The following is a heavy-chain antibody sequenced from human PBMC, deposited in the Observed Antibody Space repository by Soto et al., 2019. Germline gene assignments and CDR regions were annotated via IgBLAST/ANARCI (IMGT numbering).Heavy chain of an antibody. V-gene: IGHV1-2*04. Sequence: QVQLVQSGTEVKKPGASVKVSCRASGHTLTGTYMHWVRQAPGQGLEWMGWINPNSGGTNYAQKFQGWVTMTRDTSINTAYMELSRLRSDDTAVYYCARDAGAARPPFDSWGQGILVTVSS. CDR3: ARDAGAARPPFDS. CDR1: GHTLTGTY. D-gene: IGHD6-6*01. CDR2: INPNSGGT. J-gene: IGHJ4*02.